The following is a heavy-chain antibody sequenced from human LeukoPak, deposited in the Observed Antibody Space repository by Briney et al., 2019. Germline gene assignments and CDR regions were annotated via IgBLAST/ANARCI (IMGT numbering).Heavy chain of an antibody. CDR3: AKFLSRYGSSWPMDY. CDR1: GFTFNRYR. D-gene: IGHD6-13*01. Sequence: GGSLRLSCAASGFTFNRYRMHWVRQAPGKGLEWVAVISYDGRYQFYADSVKGRFTVSRDNSKNTLFLQMNSLRAEDTAVYYCAKFLSRYGSSWPMDYWGQGTLVTVFS. J-gene: IGHJ4*02. V-gene: IGHV3-30*18. CDR2: ISYDGRYQ.